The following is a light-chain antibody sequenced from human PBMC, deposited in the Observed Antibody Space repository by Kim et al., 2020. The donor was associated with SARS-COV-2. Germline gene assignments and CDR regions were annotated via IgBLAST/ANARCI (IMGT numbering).Light chain of an antibody. CDR3: ASSDDSLSGPV. CDR2: RDS. Sequence: QGVTTLISGTSSTLPNQYAYWYQQQPGPAPMFLICRDSQRPSGIPDRFSGSNSGTSASLTISGLRSEDEADYYCASSDDSLSGPVFGGGTQLTVL. V-gene: IGLV1-47*01. J-gene: IGLJ2*01. CDR1: SSTLPNQY.